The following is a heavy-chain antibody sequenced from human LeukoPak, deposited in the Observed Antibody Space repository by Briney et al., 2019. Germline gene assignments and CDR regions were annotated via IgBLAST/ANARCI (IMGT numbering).Heavy chain of an antibody. Sequence: SETLSLTCTVSGGSMSSSSYYWAWIRQPPGKGLEWIGSIYCSGSPYYNPSLKSRVAISVDTSKNQFSLKLSSVTAADTAVYYCARDRRSDAFDIWGQGTMVTVSS. CDR3: ARDRRSDAFDI. CDR1: GGSMSSSSYY. CDR2: IYCSGSP. J-gene: IGHJ3*02. V-gene: IGHV4-39*07.